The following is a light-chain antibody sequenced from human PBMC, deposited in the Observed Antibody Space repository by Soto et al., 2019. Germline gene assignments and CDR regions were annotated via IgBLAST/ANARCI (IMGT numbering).Light chain of an antibody. Sequence: QSVLTQRASVAGSPGQSITISCTGTSSDVGSHNLVSWYQQFPGKAPKLIIFEASKRPSGVSNRFSGSKSGSTASLTISGLQAEDEADYYCCSNAAGSTYVFGSGTKVTVL. V-gene: IGLV2-23*01. CDR1: SSDVGSHNL. J-gene: IGLJ1*01. CDR2: EAS. CDR3: CSNAAGSTYV.